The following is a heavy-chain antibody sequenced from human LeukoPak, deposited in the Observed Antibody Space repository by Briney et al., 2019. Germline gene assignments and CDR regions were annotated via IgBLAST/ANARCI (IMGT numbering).Heavy chain of an antibody. V-gene: IGHV1-24*01. CDR1: GYTLTELS. J-gene: IGHJ4*02. CDR3: ATVVVGLVPAYGNFDY. Sequence: ASVKVSCKVSGYTLTELSMHWVRQAPGKGLEWMGGFDPEDGETIYAQKFQGRVTMTEDTSTDTAYMELSSLRSEDTAVYYCATVVVGLVPAYGNFDYWGQGTLVTVSS. D-gene: IGHD2-2*01. CDR2: FDPEDGET.